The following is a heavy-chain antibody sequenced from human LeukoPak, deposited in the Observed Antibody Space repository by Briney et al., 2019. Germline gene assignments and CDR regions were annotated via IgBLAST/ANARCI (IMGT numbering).Heavy chain of an antibody. D-gene: IGHD1-14*01. V-gene: IGHV4-59*01. CDR1: GGSMSKSY. CDR3: ARGRTYLDYFDY. CDR2: IYSSGST. Sequence: KASETLSLTCTVSGGSMSKSYWNWIRQPPGKGLEWIGYIYSSGSTNFNPSLKSRVTISLDTSRTQSSLELTSATAADTAVYYCARGRTYLDYFDYWGQGTVVTVSS. J-gene: IGHJ4*02.